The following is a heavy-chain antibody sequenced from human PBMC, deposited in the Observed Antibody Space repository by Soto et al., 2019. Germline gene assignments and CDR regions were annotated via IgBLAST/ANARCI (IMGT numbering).Heavy chain of an antibody. Sequence: SGKVSCKASGGTFSSYAISWGGQAPGQGLEWMGGIIPIFGTANYAQKFQGRVTITADESTSTAYMELSSLRSEDTAVYYCARDRGSYSSGWYDAFDIWGQGTMVT. CDR3: ARDRGSYSSGWYDAFDI. CDR2: IIPIFGTA. CDR1: GGTFSSYA. J-gene: IGHJ3*02. V-gene: IGHV1-69*13. D-gene: IGHD6-19*01.